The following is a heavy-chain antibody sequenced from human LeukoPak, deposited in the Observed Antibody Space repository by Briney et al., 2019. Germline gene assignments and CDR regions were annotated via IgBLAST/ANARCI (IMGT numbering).Heavy chain of an antibody. CDR1: GYTFTSYA. CDR3: AREFLTSSGYYIFDY. Sequence: ASVKVSCKASGYTFTSYAMHWVRQAPGQRLEWMGWINAGNGNTKYSQKFQGRVTITRDTSANTAYMELSGLRSEDTAVYYCAREFLTSSGYYIFDYWGQGTLVTVSS. D-gene: IGHD3-22*01. J-gene: IGHJ4*02. V-gene: IGHV1-3*01. CDR2: INAGNGNT.